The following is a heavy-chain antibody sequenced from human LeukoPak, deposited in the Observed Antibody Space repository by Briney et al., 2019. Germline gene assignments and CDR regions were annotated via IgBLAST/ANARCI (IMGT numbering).Heavy chain of an antibody. V-gene: IGHV4-59*01. J-gene: IGHJ4*02. CDR3: ARYCRNSDYILDY. Sequence: SETLSLTCSVSGASISRDYWSWIRQSPGKTLEWIGYIYHNGDSNYNPSLKSRVTMSIDTSKNQFSLEVTSVTAADTAVYYCARYCRNSDYILDYWGQGTPVTVSS. CDR2: IYHNGDS. CDR1: GASISRDY. D-gene: IGHD4-11*01.